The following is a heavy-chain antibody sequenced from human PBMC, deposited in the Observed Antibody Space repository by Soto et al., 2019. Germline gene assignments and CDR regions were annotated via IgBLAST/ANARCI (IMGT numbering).Heavy chain of an antibody. D-gene: IGHD3-16*02. V-gene: IGHV3-15*01. CDR3: HLGLRLGELSFSPGDYYYYGMDV. CDR1: GFTFSNAW. CDR2: IKSKTDGGTT. J-gene: IGHJ6*02. Sequence: GGSLRLSCAASGFTFSNAWMSWVRQAPGKGLEWVGRIKSKTDGGTTDYAAPVKGRFTISRDDSKNTLYLQMNSLKTEDTAVYYCHLGLRLGELSFSPGDYYYYGMDVWGQGTTVTVSS.